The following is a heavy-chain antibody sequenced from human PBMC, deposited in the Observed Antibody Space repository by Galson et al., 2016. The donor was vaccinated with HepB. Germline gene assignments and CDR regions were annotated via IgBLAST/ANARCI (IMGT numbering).Heavy chain of an antibody. J-gene: IGHJ6*02. CDR3: VRGNYGFDV. CDR2: ISARSDVI. Sequence: SLRLSCAASGFIFSDYVMAWIRQTPGKGLECISYISARSDVIYEADSVEGRFIISRDNAQSSLSRQINSLRAEDTGVYYCVRGNYGFDVWGQGTTVTVSS. V-gene: IGHV3-11*01. CDR1: GFIFSDYV.